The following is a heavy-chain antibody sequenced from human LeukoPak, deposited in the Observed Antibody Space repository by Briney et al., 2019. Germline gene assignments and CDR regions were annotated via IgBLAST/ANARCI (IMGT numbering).Heavy chain of an antibody. D-gene: IGHD3-22*01. CDR2: ISGSGGST. Sequence: GGSLRLSCAASGFTFSSYVMSWVRQAPGKGLEWVSAISGSGGSTYYADSVKGRFTISRDNSKNTLYLQMNSLRAEDTAVYYCAKTVVVITLRGWFDPWGQGTLVTVSS. CDR1: GFTFSSYV. V-gene: IGHV3-23*01. J-gene: IGHJ5*02. CDR3: AKTVVVITLRGWFDP.